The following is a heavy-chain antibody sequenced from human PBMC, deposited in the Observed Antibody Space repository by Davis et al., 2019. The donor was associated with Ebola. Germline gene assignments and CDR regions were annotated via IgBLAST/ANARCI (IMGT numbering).Heavy chain of an antibody. J-gene: IGHJ5*02. V-gene: IGHV1-3*01. CDR1: EYSFTSYD. Sequence: AASVKVSCKASEYSFTSYDINWVRQATGQGLEWMGWINAGNGNTKYSQKFQGRVTITRDTSASTAYMELSSLTSEDTAVYYCARVRIATLVLDPWGQGTLVTVSS. CDR2: INAGNGNT. CDR3: ARVRIATLVLDP. D-gene: IGHD3-10*01.